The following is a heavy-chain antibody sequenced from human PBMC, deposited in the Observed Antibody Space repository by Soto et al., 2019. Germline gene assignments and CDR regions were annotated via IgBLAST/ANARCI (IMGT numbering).Heavy chain of an antibody. CDR2: INTDGSST. V-gene: IGHV3-74*01. CDR3: ARSPGGYYID. J-gene: IGHJ3*01. CDR1: GFSFSSYW. D-gene: IGHD3-9*01. Sequence: EVQLVESGGGLVQPGGSLRLSCVDSGFSFSSYWMHWVRQGPGKGLVWVSRINTDGSSTNYADSVKGRFTISRDNAKNTVYLQMSSLSADDTAVYYCARSPGGYYIDWGQGTMVTVS.